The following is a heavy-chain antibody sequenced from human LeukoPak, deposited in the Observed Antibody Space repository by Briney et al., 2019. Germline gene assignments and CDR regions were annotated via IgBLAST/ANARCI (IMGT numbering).Heavy chain of an antibody. CDR2: IRSKANSYAT. D-gene: IGHD1-14*01. CDR1: GFTFSGSA. CDR3: TRFNQEPYGMDV. Sequence: GGSLKLSCAASGFTFSGSAMHWVRQTSGKGLEWVGRIRSKANSYATAYAASVEGRFTISRDDSKNTAYLLMNSLKAEDTAVYYCTRFNQEPYGMDVWGQGTTVTVSS. J-gene: IGHJ6*02. V-gene: IGHV3-73*01.